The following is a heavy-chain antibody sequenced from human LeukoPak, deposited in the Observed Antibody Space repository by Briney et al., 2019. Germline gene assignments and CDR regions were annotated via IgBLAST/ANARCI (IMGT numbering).Heavy chain of an antibody. J-gene: IGHJ5*02. CDR3: ARRKFSDTWFDP. Sequence: GESLTISCKGPEYDFANYWIGWVRQMPGKGLEWMGIVYPAGSVIFYSPSFQGQVTMSVDRSTSTAYLRWTSLKASGSAIYFCARRKFSDTWFDPWGQGTLVTVSS. CDR1: EYDFANYW. V-gene: IGHV5-51*01. D-gene: IGHD1-14*01. CDR2: VYPAGSVI.